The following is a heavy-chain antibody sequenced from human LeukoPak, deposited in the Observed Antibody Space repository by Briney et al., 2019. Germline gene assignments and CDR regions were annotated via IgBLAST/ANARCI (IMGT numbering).Heavy chain of an antibody. Sequence: PSETLSLTCTASGYSIGTGYYWGWIRQPPGKTLEWIGSMYHSGFTYYNPSLKSRVTISMDTSKNQFSLKLSSVTAADTAFYYCAGKYYFDSSGYFYVDYWGQGALVTVSS. CDR3: AGKYYFDSSGYFYVDY. CDR2: MYHSGFT. D-gene: IGHD3-22*01. CDR1: GYSIGTGYY. J-gene: IGHJ4*02. V-gene: IGHV4-38-2*02.